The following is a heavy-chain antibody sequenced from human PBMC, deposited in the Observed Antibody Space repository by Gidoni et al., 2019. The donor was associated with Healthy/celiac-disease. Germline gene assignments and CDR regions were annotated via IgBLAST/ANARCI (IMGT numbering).Heavy chain of an antibody. CDR2: IIPIFGTA. D-gene: IGHD2-8*01. CDR1: GGTFSSYA. J-gene: IGHJ6*02. Sequence: QVQLVPSGAAVKKPGSSVKVSCKASGGTFSSYAISWVRQAPGQGLEWMGGIIPIFGTANYAQKFQGRVTITADESTSTAYMELSSLRSEDTAVYYCAREAVLMVYAYYYGMDVWGQGTTVTVSS. V-gene: IGHV1-69*01. CDR3: AREAVLMVYAYYYGMDV.